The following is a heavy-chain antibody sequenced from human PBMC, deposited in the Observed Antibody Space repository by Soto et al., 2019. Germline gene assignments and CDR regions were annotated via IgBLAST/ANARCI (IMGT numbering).Heavy chain of an antibody. CDR1: GGTFSNYA. J-gene: IGHJ6*02. D-gene: IGHD2-2*01. Sequence: ASVKVSCNASGGTFSNYAISWVRQAPGQGLEWMGGIIPIFNTANYAQKFQGRVTITADKSTSTAYMELSSLRSEDTAGYYCARGLVVPAGIRSYYYGMDVWGQGTTVTVSS. CDR3: ARGLVVPAGIRSYYYGMDV. CDR2: IIPIFNTA. V-gene: IGHV1-69*06.